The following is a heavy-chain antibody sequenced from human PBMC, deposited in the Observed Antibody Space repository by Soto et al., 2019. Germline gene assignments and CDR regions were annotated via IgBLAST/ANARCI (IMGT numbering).Heavy chain of an antibody. J-gene: IGHJ4*02. CDR1: GGTFSSYS. D-gene: IGHD3-3*01. CDR2: ITPLFGTS. V-gene: IGHV1-69*01. Sequence: QVQLVQSGAEVKKPGSSVKVSCKAPGGTFSSYSFNWVRQAPGQGLEWVGGITPLFGTSNYAQTFQGRLTITADGSTTTVYMEPRSLRSEDTAVYYCARDTGVTPRKNYFDFWGQGTLVLVSS. CDR3: ARDTGVTPRKNYFDF.